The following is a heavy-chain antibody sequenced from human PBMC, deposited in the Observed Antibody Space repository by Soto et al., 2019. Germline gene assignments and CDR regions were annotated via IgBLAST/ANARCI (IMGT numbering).Heavy chain of an antibody. CDR1: GFTFSSYA. D-gene: IGHD4-17*01. CDR3: ARGDYGDYDYYYGMDV. CDR2: IGESGTPT. Sequence: PGGSLRLSCAASGFTFSSYAMKWVRQAPGKGLEWVSLIGESGTPTYYADSVKGRFTISRDNSGNTLFLEMYSLRAEDTAVYYCARGDYGDYDYYYGMDVWGQGTTVTV. V-gene: IGHV3-23*01. J-gene: IGHJ6*02.